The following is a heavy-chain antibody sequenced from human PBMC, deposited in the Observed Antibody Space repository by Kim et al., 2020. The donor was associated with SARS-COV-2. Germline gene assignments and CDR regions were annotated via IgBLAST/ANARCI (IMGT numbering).Heavy chain of an antibody. D-gene: IGHD3-22*01. V-gene: IGHV4-59*12. CDR2: IHYNGKN. J-gene: IGHJ4*02. Sequence: SETLSLTCTVSGAAFDDYYWSWIRQPPGKGLEWIGYIHYNGKNNYNPSLKSRATLSLDGSRNQFSLTLNFVTAADSAVYYCARKRADSSGFIDSWGQGT. CDR1: GAAFDDYY. CDR3: ARKRADSSGFIDS.